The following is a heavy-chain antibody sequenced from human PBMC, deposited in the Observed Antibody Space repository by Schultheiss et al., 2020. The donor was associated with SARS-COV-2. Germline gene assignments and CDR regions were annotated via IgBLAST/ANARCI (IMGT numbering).Heavy chain of an antibody. CDR3: ARDGRSRIAAARPRTNGMDV. Sequence: SQTLSLTCAVSGYSISSGYYWGWIRQPPGKGLEWIGSIYRGGSTYYNPSLKSRVIMSLDTSNSQFSLKLSSVTAADTAVYYCARDGRSRIAAARPRTNGMDVWGQGTTVTVSS. V-gene: IGHV4-38-2*02. CDR1: GYSISSGYY. J-gene: IGHJ6*02. D-gene: IGHD6-13*01. CDR2: IYRGGST.